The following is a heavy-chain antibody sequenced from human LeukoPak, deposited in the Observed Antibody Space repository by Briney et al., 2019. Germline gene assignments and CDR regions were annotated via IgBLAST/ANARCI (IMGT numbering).Heavy chain of an antibody. D-gene: IGHD3-10*01. Sequence: PGGSLRLSCAASGFTFCSYAMHWVRQAPGKGLEWVSDISGSGGSTYYADSVKGRFTISRDNSKNTLYLKMNSLRAEDTAVYYCTKYYGSGSYKPYDYWGQGTLVTVSS. J-gene: IGHJ4*02. CDR3: TKYYGSGSYKPYDY. CDR1: GFTFCSYA. V-gene: IGHV3-23*01. CDR2: ISGSGGST.